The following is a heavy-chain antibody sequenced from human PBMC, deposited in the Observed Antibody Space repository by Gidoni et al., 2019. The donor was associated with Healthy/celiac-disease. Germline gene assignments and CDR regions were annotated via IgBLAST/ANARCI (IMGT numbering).Heavy chain of an antibody. D-gene: IGHD3-10*01. CDR3: ARALRFYGSGSYAIKSRPHFDY. CDR2: GST. J-gene: IGHJ4*02. V-gene: IGHV4-39*07. Sequence: GSTYYNPSLKSRVTISVDTSKNQFSLKLSSVTAADTAVYYCARALRFYGSGSYAIKSRPHFDYWGQGTLVTVSS.